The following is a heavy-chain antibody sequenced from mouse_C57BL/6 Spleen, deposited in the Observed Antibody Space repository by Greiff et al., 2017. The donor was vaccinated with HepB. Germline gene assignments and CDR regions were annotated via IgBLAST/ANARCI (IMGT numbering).Heavy chain of an antibody. V-gene: IGHV10-1*01. D-gene: IGHD2-2*01. J-gene: IGHJ3*01. CDR2: IRSKSNNYAT. CDR1: GFSFNTYA. CDR3: VRQTGYGSFAY. Sequence: EVHLVESGGGLVQPKGSLKLSCAASGFSFNTYAMNWVRQAPGKGLEWVARIRSKSNNYATYYADSVKDRFTISRDDSESMLYLQMNNLKTEDTAMYYCVRQTGYGSFAYWGQGTLVTVSA.